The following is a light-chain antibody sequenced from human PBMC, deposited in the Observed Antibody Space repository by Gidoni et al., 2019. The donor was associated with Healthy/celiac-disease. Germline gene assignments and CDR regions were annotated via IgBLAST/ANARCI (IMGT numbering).Light chain of an antibody. J-gene: IGKJ2*01. CDR2: GAS. Sequence: EIVITQSPATLSVSPGERATLSCRASPSVSSNLAWYQQKHGQAPRLLIYGASTRATGIPARFSGSGSGTEFTLTISSLQSEDFAVYYCQQYNNWPPYTFGQGTKLEIK. CDR1: PSVSSN. V-gene: IGKV3-15*01. CDR3: QQYNNWPPYT.